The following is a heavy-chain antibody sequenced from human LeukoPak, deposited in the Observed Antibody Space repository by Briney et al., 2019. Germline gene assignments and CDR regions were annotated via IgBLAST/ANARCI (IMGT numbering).Heavy chain of an antibody. V-gene: IGHV4-34*01. D-gene: IGHD2-8*01. J-gene: IGHJ4*02. CDR1: GGSFSGYY. Sequence: PSETLSLTCAVYGGSFSGYYWSWIRQPPGKGLEWIGEINHSGSTNYNPSLKSRVTISVDTSKNQFSLKLSSVTAADTAVYYCARVTRMAAVDYWGQGTLVTVSS. CDR3: ARVTRMAAVDY. CDR2: INHSGST.